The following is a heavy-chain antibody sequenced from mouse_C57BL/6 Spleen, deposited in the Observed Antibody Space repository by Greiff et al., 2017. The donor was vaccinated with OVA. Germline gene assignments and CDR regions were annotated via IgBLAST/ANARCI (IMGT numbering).Heavy chain of an antibody. Sequence: QVQLQQPGAELVRPGTSVKLSCKASGYTFTSYWMYWVKQRPGQGLEWIGEIDPSDSYTNYNQKFKGKATLTVDTSSSTAYMQLSSLTSEDSAVYYCARETHGITKVDYWGQGTTLTVSS. CDR3: ARETHGITKVDY. CDR1: GYTFTSYW. V-gene: IGHV1-59*01. J-gene: IGHJ2*01. D-gene: IGHD1-1*01. CDR2: IDPSDSYT.